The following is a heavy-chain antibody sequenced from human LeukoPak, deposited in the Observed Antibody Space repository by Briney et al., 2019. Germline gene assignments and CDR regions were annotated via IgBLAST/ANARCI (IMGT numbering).Heavy chain of an antibody. CDR1: GFTFSSYA. CDR2: ISGSGGST. J-gene: IGHJ4*02. Sequence: GGSLRLSCSASGFTFSSYAMSWVRQAPGKGLEWVSAISGSGGSTYYAASVKGRFTISRDNSKNTLYLQMNSLRAEDTAVYYCAKVGQQQLVMDYWGQGTLVTVSS. V-gene: IGHV3-23*01. CDR3: AKVGQQQLVMDY. D-gene: IGHD6-13*01.